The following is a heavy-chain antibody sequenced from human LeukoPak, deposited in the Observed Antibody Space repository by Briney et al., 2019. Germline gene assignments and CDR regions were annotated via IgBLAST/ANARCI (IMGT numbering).Heavy chain of an antibody. J-gene: IGHJ4*02. D-gene: IGHD3-16*01. CDR3: ATEWYGEDDYVWGSYNY. CDR1: GYTFTSYA. CDR2: INTGNGNT. Sequence: ASVKVSCKASGYTFTSYAMHWVRQAPGQRLEWMGWINTGNGNTKYSQEFQGRVTITRDTSANTAYMELSSLRSEDMAVYYCATEWYGEDDYVWGSYNYWGQGTLVTVSS. V-gene: IGHV1-3*03.